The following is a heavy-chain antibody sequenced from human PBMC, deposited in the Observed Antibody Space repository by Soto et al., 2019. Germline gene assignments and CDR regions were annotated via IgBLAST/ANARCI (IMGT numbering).Heavy chain of an antibody. D-gene: IGHD3-10*01. CDR2: IIPIFGTA. CDR3: ARGVVVRGVIITGGFDY. Sequence: QVQLVQSGAEVKKPGSSVKVSCKASGGTFSSYAISWVRQAPGQGLEWMGGIIPIFGTANYAQKFQGRVTSTAEESTSTAYMELSSLRSEDTAVYYCARGVVVRGVIITGGFDYWGQGTLVTVSS. V-gene: IGHV1-69*01. CDR1: GGTFSSYA. J-gene: IGHJ4*02.